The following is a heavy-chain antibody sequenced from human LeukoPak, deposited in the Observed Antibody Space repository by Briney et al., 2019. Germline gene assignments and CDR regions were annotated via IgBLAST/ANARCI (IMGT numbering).Heavy chain of an antibody. D-gene: IGHD5-12*01. J-gene: IGHJ4*02. CDR2: IKQDGSVK. CDR3: ARWGQTSGYYYVDN. Sequence: GGSLRLSCGASGFTLSNNWMTWVRHAPGRGLEWVASIKQDGSVKYYVDSVKGRFTISRDNARNSLSLQMNSLGVEDTAVYFCARWGQTSGYYYVDNWGQGTLVTVSS. CDR1: GFTLSNNW. V-gene: IGHV3-7*01.